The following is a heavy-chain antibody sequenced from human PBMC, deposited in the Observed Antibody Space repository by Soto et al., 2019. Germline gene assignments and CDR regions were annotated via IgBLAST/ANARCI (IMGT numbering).Heavy chain of an antibody. D-gene: IGHD5-12*01. CDR1: GFSFSSYA. Sequence: EVQLLESGGGLVQPGGSLRLSCAASGFSFSSYAMVWVSQAPGKGLEWVSVISARGGSSYFADSVKGRFTISRDNSKNVLSLEMNSLRAEDTAIYFCAKGSIEYSASVDNWGQGTRVLVSS. J-gene: IGHJ4*02. V-gene: IGHV3-23*01. CDR2: ISARGGSS. CDR3: AKGSIEYSASVDN.